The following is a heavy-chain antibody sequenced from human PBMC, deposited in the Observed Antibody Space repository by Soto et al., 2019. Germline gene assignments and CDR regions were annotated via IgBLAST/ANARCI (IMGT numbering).Heavy chain of an antibody. CDR1: GYTLTDLS. CDR3: ATHRXGRXXXWLPEGSLGY. J-gene: IGHJ4*02. V-gene: IGHV1-24*01. CDR2: FDPEDGET. D-gene: IGHD3-22*01. Sequence: QVQLVQSGAEVKKPGASVKVSCKVSGYTLTDLSMQWVRQAPGKGLEWMGGFDPEDGETISAQKFQGRVTMTEDTATXTAYMELSSXXSEDTAVYYCATHRXGRXXXWLPEGSLGYWGQGTLVTVSS.